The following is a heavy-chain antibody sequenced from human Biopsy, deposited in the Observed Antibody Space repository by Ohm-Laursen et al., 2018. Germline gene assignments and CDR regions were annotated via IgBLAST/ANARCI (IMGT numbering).Heavy chain of an antibody. J-gene: IGHJ1*01. CDR2: ISHTGYT. CDR1: GGSFTGHY. Sequence: GTLSLTCIVSGGSFTGHYWTWIRQPPGKGLEWIGHISHTGYTSYKSSLKSRVTISLDTSRKHFSLRLTSLAAADTAVYYGARGSNEYGGLYFPHWGQGTLVTVSS. V-gene: IGHV4-59*11. CDR3: ARGSNEYGGLYFPH. D-gene: IGHD4-23*01.